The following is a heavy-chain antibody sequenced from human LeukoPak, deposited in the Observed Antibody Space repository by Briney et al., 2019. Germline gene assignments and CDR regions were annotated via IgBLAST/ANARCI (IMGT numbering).Heavy chain of an antibody. CDR1: GFTFSSYW. CDR2: INSDGSST. CDR3: AMRLPWAAAFDI. J-gene: IGHJ3*02. Sequence: HTGGSLRLSCAASGFTFSSYWMHWVRRAPGKGLVWVSRINSDGSSTSYADSVKGRFTISRDNAKNTLYLQMNSLRAEDTAVYYCAMRLPWAAAFDIWGQGAMVTVSS. V-gene: IGHV3-74*01. D-gene: IGHD6-25*01.